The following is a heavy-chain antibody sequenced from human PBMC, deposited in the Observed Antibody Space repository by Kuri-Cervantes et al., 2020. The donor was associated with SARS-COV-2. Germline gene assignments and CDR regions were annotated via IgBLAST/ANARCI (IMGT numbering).Heavy chain of an antibody. Sequence: ASVKVSCKASGYTFTNYYMHWVRQAPGQGLEWMGIISPSGGGTSYAQKFQGRVTMTRDTSTSTVYMELSSLRSEDTAVYYCARVHYDFWSGYYRSPDYWYFDLWGRGTLVTVSS. V-gene: IGHV1-46*01. CDR1: GYTFTNYY. J-gene: IGHJ2*01. D-gene: IGHD3-3*01. CDR2: ISPSGGGT. CDR3: ARVHYDFWSGYYRSPDYWYFDL.